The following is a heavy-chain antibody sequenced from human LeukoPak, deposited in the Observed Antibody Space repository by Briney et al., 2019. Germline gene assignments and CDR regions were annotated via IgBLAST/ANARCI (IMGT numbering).Heavy chain of an antibody. Sequence: GGSLRLSCAASGFTISSYAMSWVRQAPGKGLEWVSAISGSGGSTYYADSVKGRFTISRDNSKNTLYLQMNSLRAEDTAVYYCAKNVLRFLEWLSFDYWGQATLVTVSS. CDR3: AKNVLRFLEWLSFDY. V-gene: IGHV3-23*01. D-gene: IGHD3-3*01. CDR2: ISGSGGST. J-gene: IGHJ4*02. CDR1: GFTISSYA.